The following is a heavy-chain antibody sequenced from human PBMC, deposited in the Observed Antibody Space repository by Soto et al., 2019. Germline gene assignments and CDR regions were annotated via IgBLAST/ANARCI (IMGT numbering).Heavy chain of an antibody. CDR1: GGSISSGGYY. J-gene: IGHJ6*02. D-gene: IGHD2-15*01. V-gene: IGHV4-31*03. CDR2: IYYSGSA. Sequence: SETLSLTCTVSGGSISSGGYYWSWIRQHPGKGLEWIGYIYYSGSAYYNPSLKSRVTISVDTSKNQFSLKLSSVTAADTAVYYCARERYCSGGSCFDYGMDVWGQGTTVTVSS. CDR3: ARERYCSGGSCFDYGMDV.